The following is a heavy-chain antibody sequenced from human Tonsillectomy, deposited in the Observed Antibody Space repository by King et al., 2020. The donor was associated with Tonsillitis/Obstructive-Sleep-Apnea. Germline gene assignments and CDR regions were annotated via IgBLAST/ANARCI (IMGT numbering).Heavy chain of an antibody. J-gene: IGHJ3*02. D-gene: IGHD2-2*02. CDR2: ISYDGSNK. V-gene: IGHV3-30*04. Sequence: LVESGGGLVQPGRSLRLSCAASGFTFSTYAMHWVRQAPGKGLEWVAVISYDGSNKYYADSVKGRFTISRDNSKNTLYLQMNSLRAEDTAVYYCARDRDCSSTSCYNVFDIWGQGTMITVSS. CDR3: ARDRDCSSTSCYNVFDI. CDR1: GFTFSTYA.